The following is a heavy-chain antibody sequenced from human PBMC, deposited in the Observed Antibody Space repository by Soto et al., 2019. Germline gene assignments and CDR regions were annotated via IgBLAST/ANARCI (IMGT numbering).Heavy chain of an antibody. CDR2: IYHSGST. V-gene: IGHV4-4*02. D-gene: IGHD3-16*01. Sequence: SETLSLTCGVSGGPISSSNWWSWVRQPPGKGLEWIGEIYHSGSTNYNPSLKSRVTISVDTSKNQFSMKLSSVTAADTAVYYCASSGGARGLDYYYYYGMDVWGQGTTVTVSS. J-gene: IGHJ6*02. CDR3: ASSGGARGLDYYYYYGMDV. CDR1: GGPISSSNW.